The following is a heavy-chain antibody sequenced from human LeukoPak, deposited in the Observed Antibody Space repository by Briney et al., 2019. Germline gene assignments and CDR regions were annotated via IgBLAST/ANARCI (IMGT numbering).Heavy chain of an antibody. D-gene: IGHD6-19*01. CDR3: ARGRVQWLADFDY. CDR2: MNPNSGNT. J-gene: IGHJ4*02. CDR1: GYTFTSYD. Sequence: ASVKVSCKASGYTFTSYDINWVRQATGQGLEWMGWMNPNSGNTGYAQKFQGRVTMTRNTSISTAYMELSRLRSEDTAVYYCARGRVQWLADFDYWGQGTLVTVSS. V-gene: IGHV1-8*01.